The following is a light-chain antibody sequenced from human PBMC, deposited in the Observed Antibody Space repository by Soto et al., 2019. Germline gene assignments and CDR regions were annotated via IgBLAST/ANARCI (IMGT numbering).Light chain of an antibody. V-gene: IGKV3-15*01. CDR1: QSVSSN. CDR2: GAS. J-gene: IGKJ1*01. Sequence: EIVLTQSPGSLSFSPLEIATLSCRASQSVSSNLAWYQQKPGQAPRLLIYGASTRVTGIPARFSGSGSGTEFTLTISSLQSEDFAVYSCQQYNNWPRTFGQGTKVDIK. CDR3: QQYNNWPRT.